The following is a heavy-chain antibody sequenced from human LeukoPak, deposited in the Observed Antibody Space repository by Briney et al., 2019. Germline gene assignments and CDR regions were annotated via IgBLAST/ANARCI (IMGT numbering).Heavy chain of an antibody. V-gene: IGHV3-30*03. Sequence: GGSLRLSCAASGFTFSSYSMNWVRQAPGKGLEWVAVISYDGSNKYYADSVKGRFTISRDNSKNTLYLQMNSLRAEDTAVYYCARGFLGYSYGAGDRVFDYWGQGTLVTVSS. CDR2: ISYDGSNK. CDR3: ARGFLGYSYGAGDRVFDY. J-gene: IGHJ4*02. D-gene: IGHD5-18*01. CDR1: GFTFSSYS.